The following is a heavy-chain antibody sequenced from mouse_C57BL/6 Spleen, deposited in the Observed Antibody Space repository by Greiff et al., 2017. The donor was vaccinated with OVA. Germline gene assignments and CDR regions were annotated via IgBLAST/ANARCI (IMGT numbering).Heavy chain of an antibody. D-gene: IGHD1-2*01. CDR3: ARKSPTAYYAMDY. CDR1: GYTFTSYW. V-gene: IGHV1-72*01. Sequence: VQLQQPGAELVKPGASVKLSCKASGYTFTSYWMHGVKQRPGRGLGGIGRIDPNRGGTKYNEKFKGKATLTVDKPSSSAYMQLSSLTSADSAVDYCARKSPTAYYAMDYWGQGTSVTVSS. CDR2: IDPNRGGT. J-gene: IGHJ4*01.